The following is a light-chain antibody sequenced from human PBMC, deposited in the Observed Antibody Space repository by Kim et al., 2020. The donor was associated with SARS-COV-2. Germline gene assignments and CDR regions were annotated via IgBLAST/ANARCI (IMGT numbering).Light chain of an antibody. CDR1: QSVSSN. J-gene: IGKJ1*01. Sequence: EIVMTQSPATLSVSPGERATLSCRASQSVSSNLAWYQQKPGQAPRLLIYGASTRATGIPGRFSGSGSGTEFTLTISSLQSEDFAVYYCQQYNNWPPWTFGQGTKADIK. CDR3: QQYNNWPPWT. V-gene: IGKV3-15*01. CDR2: GAS.